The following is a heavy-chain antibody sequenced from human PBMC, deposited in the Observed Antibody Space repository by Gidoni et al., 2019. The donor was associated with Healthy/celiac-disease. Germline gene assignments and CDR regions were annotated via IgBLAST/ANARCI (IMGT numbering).Heavy chain of an antibody. Sequence: QVQLQESGPGLVKPSQTLSLTCTVSGGSISSGDYYWSWIRQPPGKVLEWIGYIYYSGSTYYNPSRRIRVTISVDTSKNQFSLKLSSVTAADTAVYYCASSRIMITFGGVSVHGPFDYWGQGTLVTVSS. CDR2: IYYSGST. D-gene: IGHD3-16*02. CDR3: ASSRIMITFGGVSVHGPFDY. J-gene: IGHJ4*02. V-gene: IGHV4-30-4*01. CDR1: GGSISSGDYY.